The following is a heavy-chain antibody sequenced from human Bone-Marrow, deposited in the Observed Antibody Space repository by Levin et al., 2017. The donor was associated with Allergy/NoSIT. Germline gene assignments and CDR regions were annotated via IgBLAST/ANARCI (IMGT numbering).Heavy chain of an antibody. Sequence: SCAASGFTFTSYCMTWVRQAPGKGLEWVSTISGGGITFYGDPVKGRFTISRDNPMDTLFLQMNSLRAEDTAVYFCAKYRRVNGNYDSHFGNWGQGTLVTVSS. CDR2: ISGGGIT. D-gene: IGHD3-22*01. CDR1: GFTFTSYC. V-gene: IGHV3-23*01. CDR3: AKYRRVNGNYDSHFGN. J-gene: IGHJ4*02.